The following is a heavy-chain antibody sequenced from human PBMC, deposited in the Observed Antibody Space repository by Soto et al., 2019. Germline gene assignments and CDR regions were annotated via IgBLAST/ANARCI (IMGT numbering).Heavy chain of an antibody. J-gene: IGHJ6*02. D-gene: IGHD3-9*01. Sequence: EVQLLESGGGLVQPGVSLRLSCAASGFTFSSYAMSWVRQAPGKVLEWVSAISGSGGSTDYADSVQGRFTISRDNSKNGLYLQMNSLRAEDKAVYYCAKVQPHYDILTGYYDHYGMDVWGQGSTVTVS. CDR3: AKVQPHYDILTGYYDHYGMDV. CDR1: GFTFSSYA. CDR2: ISGSGGST. V-gene: IGHV3-23*01.